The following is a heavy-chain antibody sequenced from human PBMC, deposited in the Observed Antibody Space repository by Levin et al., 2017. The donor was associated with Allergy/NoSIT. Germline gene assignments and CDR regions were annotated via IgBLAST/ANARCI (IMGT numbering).Heavy chain of an antibody. CDR3: AREHITVVRGVIITTNSDYYFDY. D-gene: IGHD3-10*01. V-gene: IGHV4-30-4*01. J-gene: IGHJ4*02. Sequence: SQTLSLTCTVSGGSISSGDYYWSWIRQPPGKGLEWIGYIYYSGSTYYNPSLKSRITISVDTSKNQFSLKLSSVTATDTAVYYCAREHITVVRGVIITTNSDYYFDYWGQGTLVTVSS. CDR1: GGSISSGDYY. CDR2: IYYSGST.